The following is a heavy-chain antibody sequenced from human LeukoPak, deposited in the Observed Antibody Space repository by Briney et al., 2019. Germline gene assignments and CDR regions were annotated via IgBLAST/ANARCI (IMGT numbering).Heavy chain of an antibody. J-gene: IGHJ4*02. V-gene: IGHV6-1*01. CDR2: TYYRSKWYN. D-gene: IGHD5-24*01. CDR3: AREGRDGYNPIPRMGY. Sequence: SQTLSLTCALSGDSVSSNTAAWTWIRQSPSRGLEWLGRTYYRSKWYNDYAVSVKSRITINPDTSKNQFSLQLNSVTPEDTAVYYCAREGRDGYNPIPRMGYWGQGTLVSVSS. CDR1: GDSVSSNTAA.